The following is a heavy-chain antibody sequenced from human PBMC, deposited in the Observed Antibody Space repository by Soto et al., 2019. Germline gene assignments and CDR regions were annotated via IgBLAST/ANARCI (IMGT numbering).Heavy chain of an antibody. Sequence: SETLSLTCTVSGGSISSSSYYWGWIRQPPGKGLEWIGSIYYSGSTYYNPSLKSRVTISVDTSKNQFSLKLSSVTAADTAVYYCARLVGYCSSTSCRNHYYYYYMDVWGKGTTVTVSS. CDR1: GGSISSSSYY. CDR2: IYYSGST. CDR3: ARLVGYCSSTSCRNHYYYYYMDV. D-gene: IGHD2-2*01. V-gene: IGHV4-39*01. J-gene: IGHJ6*03.